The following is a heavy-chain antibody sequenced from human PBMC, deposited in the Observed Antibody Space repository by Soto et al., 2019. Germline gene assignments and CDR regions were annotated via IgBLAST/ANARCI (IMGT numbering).Heavy chain of an antibody. Sequence: ASVKVSCKASGYTFTSYAMHWVRQAPGQRLEWMGWINAGNGNTKYSQKFQGRVTITRDTSASTAYMELSSLRSEDTAVYYCARSIVVVTALASWGHGPLLPVSP. CDR1: GYTFTSYA. V-gene: IGHV1-3*01. D-gene: IGHD2-21*02. CDR2: INAGNGNT. J-gene: IGHJ5*01. CDR3: ARSIVVVTALAS.